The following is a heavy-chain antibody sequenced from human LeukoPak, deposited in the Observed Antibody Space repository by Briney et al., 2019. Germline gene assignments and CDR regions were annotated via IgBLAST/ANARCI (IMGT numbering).Heavy chain of an antibody. D-gene: IGHD2-15*01. Sequence: GGSLRLSCSASGFTFGSYAMHWVRQAPGKGLEYVSTISNNGGNTYYADSVKGKFTISRDNSKNTLYLQMSSLRAEDTAVYYCVKDIVVVVAATQPHYYYGMDVWGQGATVTVSS. CDR1: GFTFGSYA. J-gene: IGHJ6*02. CDR3: VKDIVVVVAATQPHYYYGMDV. V-gene: IGHV3-64D*06. CDR2: ISNNGGNT.